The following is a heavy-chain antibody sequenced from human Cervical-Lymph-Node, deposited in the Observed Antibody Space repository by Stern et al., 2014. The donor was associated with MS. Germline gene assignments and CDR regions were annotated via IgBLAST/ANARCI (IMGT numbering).Heavy chain of an antibody. V-gene: IGHV3-30*01. CDR1: GFSFSSYS. D-gene: IGHD6-6*01. Sequence: VHLVESGGGVVQPGKSLRLSCAASGFSFSSYSMHWVRQAPGKGLDWVAVISYDGSNQYYADSVQGRFTISRDNSKRTLYLQMNSLRADDTALYYCARDFEEYSSSNYFDYWGQGTLVTVSS. J-gene: IGHJ4*02. CDR3: ARDFEEYSSSNYFDY. CDR2: ISYDGSNQ.